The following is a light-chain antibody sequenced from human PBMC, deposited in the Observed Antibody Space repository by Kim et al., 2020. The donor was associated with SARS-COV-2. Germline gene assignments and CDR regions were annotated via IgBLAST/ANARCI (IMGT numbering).Light chain of an antibody. CDR2: QDN. Sequence: YELTQPPSVSVSPGQTASITCSGYKLGDKYVSWYQQKPGQSPVVVIYQDNQRPSGIPERFSGSNSGSTATLTISGTQAMDEADYYCQAWDSSTHNYVFGAGTKVTVL. CDR1: KLGDKY. V-gene: IGLV3-1*01. J-gene: IGLJ1*01. CDR3: QAWDSSTHNYV.